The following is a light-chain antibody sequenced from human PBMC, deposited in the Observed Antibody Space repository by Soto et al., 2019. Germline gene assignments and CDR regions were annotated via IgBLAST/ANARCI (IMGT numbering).Light chain of an antibody. CDR1: QSISSW. V-gene: IGKV1-5*01. J-gene: IGKJ1*01. Sequence: DIQMTQSPATLSASVGDRVTITCRASQSISSWLAWYQQKPGKAPKLLIYDASSLESGVRSRFSGSGAGKEFTLTISSLQPDDFATYYCQQYNSYPKTFGQGTNVEIK. CDR2: DAS. CDR3: QQYNSYPKT.